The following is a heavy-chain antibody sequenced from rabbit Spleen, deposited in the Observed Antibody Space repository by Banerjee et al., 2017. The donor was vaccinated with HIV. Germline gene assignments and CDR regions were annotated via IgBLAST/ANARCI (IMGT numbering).Heavy chain of an antibody. D-gene: IGHD4-2*01. CDR3: AREVAGDGGALNL. CDR1: GFSFSSSFY. Sequence: QEQLVESGGGLVQPEGSLTLTCTASGFSFSSSFYMCWVRQAPGKGLEWIGCIYSGVSGTTWYASWPKGRFSISKTSSTTVTLQMTRLTAADTATYFCAREVAGDGGALNLWGQGTLVTVS. V-gene: IGHV1S45*01. CDR2: IYSGVSGTT. J-gene: IGHJ6*01.